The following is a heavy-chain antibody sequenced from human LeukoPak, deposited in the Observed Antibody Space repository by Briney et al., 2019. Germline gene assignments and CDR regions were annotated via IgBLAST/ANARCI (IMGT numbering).Heavy chain of an antibody. J-gene: IGHJ2*01. V-gene: IGHV3-66*01. CDR3: ARVKLGYFDL. CDR1: GFTVSRSY. Sequence: GGSLRLSCAASGFTVSRSYMTWVRQTPGRGLEWVSVIYSGDSTSYADSVKGRFTMSRDNSKNTLYLQMNSLRAEDTAVYYCARVKLGYFDLWGRGTLVTVSS. D-gene: IGHD1-1*01. CDR2: IYSGDST.